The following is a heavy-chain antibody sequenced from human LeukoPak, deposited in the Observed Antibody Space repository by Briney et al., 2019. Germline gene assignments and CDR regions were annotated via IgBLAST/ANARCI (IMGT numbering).Heavy chain of an antibody. Sequence: PSETLSLTCTVSGGSISSYYWSWIRQPPGKGLEWIGYVYYSGSTNYNPSLKSRVTISVDTSKNQFSLKLSSVTAADTAVYYCARRPPVYYYYMDVWGKGTTVTVSS. J-gene: IGHJ6*03. CDR2: VYYSGST. V-gene: IGHV4-59*01. CDR1: GGSISSYY. D-gene: IGHD4-17*01. CDR3: ARRPPVYYYYMDV.